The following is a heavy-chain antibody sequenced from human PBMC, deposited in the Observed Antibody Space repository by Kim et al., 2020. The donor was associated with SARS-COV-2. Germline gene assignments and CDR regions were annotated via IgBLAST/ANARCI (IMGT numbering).Heavy chain of an antibody. CDR3: ARVYYETSGYYSAFDI. J-gene: IGHJ3*02. V-gene: IGHV3-7*01. D-gene: IGHD3-22*01. CDR1: GFTFSSYW. Sequence: GGSLRLSCAASGFTFSSYWMSWVRQAPGKGLEWVANIKQDGSEKYHVDSVKGRFTISRDNAKNSLFLQMNSLRAEDTAVYYCARVYYETSGYYSAFDIWGQGTMVTVSS. CDR2: IKQDGSEK.